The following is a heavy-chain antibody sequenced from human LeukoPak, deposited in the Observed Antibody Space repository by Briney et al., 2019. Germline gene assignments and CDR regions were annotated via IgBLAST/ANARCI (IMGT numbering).Heavy chain of an antibody. CDR2: IYYSGST. D-gene: IGHD3-22*01. CDR1: GGSISSYY. Sequence: KPSETLSLTCTISGGSISSYYWSWIRQPPGKGLEWIGYIYYSGSTKYSPSLKSRVAISVDTSKNHFSLNLRSVTAADTAVYYCARLSYDTSGYWPDYFDHWGQGTLVTVSS. CDR3: ARLSYDTSGYWPDYFDH. V-gene: IGHV4-59*08. J-gene: IGHJ4*02.